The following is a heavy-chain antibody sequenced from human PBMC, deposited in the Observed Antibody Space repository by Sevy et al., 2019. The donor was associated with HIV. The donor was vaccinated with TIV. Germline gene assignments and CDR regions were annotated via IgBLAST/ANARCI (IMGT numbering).Heavy chain of an antibody. CDR2: ISYDGSNK. V-gene: IGHV3-30-3*01. D-gene: IGHD6-13*01. Sequence: GGSLRLSCAASGFTFSSYAMHWVRQAPGKGLEWVAVISYDGSNKYYADSVKGRFTISRDNSKNTLYLQMNSLRAEDTAVYYCARDLIAAVVPTDFYYGMDVWGRGTTVTVSS. CDR1: GFTFSSYA. CDR3: ARDLIAAVVPTDFYYGMDV. J-gene: IGHJ6*02.